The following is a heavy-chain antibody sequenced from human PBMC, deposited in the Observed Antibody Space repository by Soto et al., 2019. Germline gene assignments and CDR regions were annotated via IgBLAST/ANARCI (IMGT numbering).Heavy chain of an antibody. V-gene: IGHV3-74*02. CDR3: ASDLSGRADV. J-gene: IGHJ6*02. CDR1: GFTFSSYW. Sequence: EVQLVESGGGLVRPGGSLRLSCAASGFTFSSYWMHWVRQAPGKGLVWVSRMNEDGGTTDYADSVKGRFTISRDNPKNTLYLQSNSLSVEDTAVYYCASDLSGRADVWGQGTTVTVSS. CDR2: MNEDGGTT. D-gene: IGHD3-10*01.